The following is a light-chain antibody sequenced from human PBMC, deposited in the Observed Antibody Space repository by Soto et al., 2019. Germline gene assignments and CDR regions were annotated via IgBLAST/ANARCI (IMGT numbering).Light chain of an antibody. CDR3: QQYDSSPWT. Sequence: PEARATVSCMASQSVSSSYLAWYQQTPGQAPRLLVYDTSYRATGVPDRFSGSGSGTDFTLTISRLEPEDSAVYYCQQYDSSPWTFGQGTKVDIK. CDR2: DTS. V-gene: IGKV3-20*01. CDR1: QSVSSSY. J-gene: IGKJ1*01.